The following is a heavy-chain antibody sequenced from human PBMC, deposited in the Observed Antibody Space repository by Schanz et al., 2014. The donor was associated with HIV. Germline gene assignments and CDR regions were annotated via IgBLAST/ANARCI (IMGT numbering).Heavy chain of an antibody. Sequence: QLLESGGGLVQPGGLLRLSCAASGFTFSGFAMSWVRQTPGKGLEWVSYISSSGSTIYYADSVKGRFTISRDNAKKSLYLQLNSLRADDTAVYYCAKGLTIWLQPPFDYWGQGTLVTVSS. CDR2: ISSSGSTI. CDR3: AKGLTIWLQPPFDY. V-gene: IGHV3-23*01. CDR1: GFTFSGFA. D-gene: IGHD5-12*01. J-gene: IGHJ4*02.